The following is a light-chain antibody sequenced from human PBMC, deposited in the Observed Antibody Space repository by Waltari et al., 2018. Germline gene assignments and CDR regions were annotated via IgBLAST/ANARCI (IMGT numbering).Light chain of an antibody. Sequence: QSALTQPASVSGSPGQSITISCTGTNHDIGSYNLVSWYQQHPGKAPNVIIFEVNKRPSGVSNRFSGSKSGNTASLTVSGLHPEDEADYYCCSYAGTPRVVFGGGTKLTVL. V-gene: IGLV2-23*02. CDR3: CSYAGTPRVV. CDR2: EVN. J-gene: IGLJ2*01. CDR1: NHDIGSYNL.